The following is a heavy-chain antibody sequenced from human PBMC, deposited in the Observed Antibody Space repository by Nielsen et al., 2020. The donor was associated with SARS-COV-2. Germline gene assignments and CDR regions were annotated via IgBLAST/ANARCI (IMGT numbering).Heavy chain of an antibody. V-gene: IGHV1-18*01. Sequence: ASVKVSCKASGYTFTSYGISWVRQAPGQGLEWMGWISAYNGNTNYAQKLQGRVTMTTDTSTSTAYMELRSLRPDDAAVYYCARMNREEVRGVIVSWYYYGMDVWGQGTTVTVSS. J-gene: IGHJ6*02. D-gene: IGHD3-10*01. CDR2: ISAYNGNT. CDR3: ARMNREEVRGVIVSWYYYGMDV. CDR1: GYTFTSYG.